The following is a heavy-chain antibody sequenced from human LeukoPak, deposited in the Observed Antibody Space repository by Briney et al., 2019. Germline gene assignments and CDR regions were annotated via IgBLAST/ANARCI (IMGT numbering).Heavy chain of an antibody. CDR2: ISYDGSNK. J-gene: IGHJ5*02. V-gene: IGHV3-30*01. CDR1: GFTFSSYA. Sequence: GGSLRLSCAASGFTFSSYAMHWVRQAPGKGLEWVAVISYDGSNKYYADSVKGRFTISRDNSKNTLYLQMNSLRAEDTAVYYCARGGVIVVVPAAIGGNNWFDPWGQGTLVTVSS. D-gene: IGHD2-2*01. CDR3: ARGGVIVVVPAAIGGNNWFDP.